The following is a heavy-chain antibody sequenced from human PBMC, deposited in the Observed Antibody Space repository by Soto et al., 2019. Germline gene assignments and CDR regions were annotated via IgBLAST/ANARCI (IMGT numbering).Heavy chain of an antibody. V-gene: IGHV4-31*03. Sequence: SETLSLTCSVSGASISNGGYSWSWIRQPPGKGLEWIGHIYNNGTTYYNPTLKSRVSISVDTSKNQFSLKLSSVTAADTAVYYFARDLWGYCGTDCYPLDVWGQGTTVTVSS. D-gene: IGHD2-21*02. CDR3: ARDLWGYCGTDCYPLDV. CDR2: IYNNGTT. J-gene: IGHJ6*02. CDR1: GASISNGGYS.